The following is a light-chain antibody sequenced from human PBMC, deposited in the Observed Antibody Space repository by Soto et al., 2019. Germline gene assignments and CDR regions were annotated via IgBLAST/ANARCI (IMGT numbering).Light chain of an antibody. CDR3: SSYTSSSTRV. CDR2: DVS. Sequence: QSDLTQPASVSGSPGQSITFSCTGTSSDVGGYDYVSWYQHHPGKAPKLMIFDVSDRPSGVSSRFSGSKSGNTASLTISGLQAEDEAFYYCSSYTSSSTRVFGGGTKLTVL. CDR1: SSDVGGYDY. J-gene: IGLJ3*02. V-gene: IGLV2-14*03.